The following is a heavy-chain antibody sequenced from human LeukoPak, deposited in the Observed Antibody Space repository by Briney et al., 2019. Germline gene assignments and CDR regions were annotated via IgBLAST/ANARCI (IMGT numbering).Heavy chain of an antibody. V-gene: IGHV4-30-4*01. J-gene: IGHJ4*02. CDR2: IYYSGST. D-gene: IGHD6-25*01. CDR3: AGGSRGFDFDY. Sequence: SETLSLTCTVSGGSISSGDYYWSWIRQPPGKGLEWIGYIYYSGSTYYNPSLKSRVTISVDTSKNQFSLKLSSVTAADTAVYYCAGGSRGFDFDYWGQGTLVTASS. CDR1: GGSISSGDYY.